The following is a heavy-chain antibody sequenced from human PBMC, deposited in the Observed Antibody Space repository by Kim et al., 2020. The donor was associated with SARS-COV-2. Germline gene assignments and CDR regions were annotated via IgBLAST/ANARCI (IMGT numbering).Heavy chain of an antibody. V-gene: IGHV3-7*03. CDR2: IKQDGSEK. J-gene: IGHJ6*02. CDR3: ARDKSGTRYYYYYGMDV. D-gene: IGHD1-1*01. CDR1: GFTFSSYW. Sequence: GGSLRLSCAASGFTFSSYWMSWVRQAPGKGLEWVANIKQDGSEKYYVDSVKGRFTISRDNAKNSLYLQMNSLRAEDTAVYYCARDKSGTRYYYYYGMDVWGQGTTVTVSS.